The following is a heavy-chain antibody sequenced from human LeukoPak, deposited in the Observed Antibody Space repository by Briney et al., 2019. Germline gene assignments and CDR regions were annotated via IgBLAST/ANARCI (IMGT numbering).Heavy chain of an antibody. CDR3: ARLPYYDFWSGYYPDY. J-gene: IGHJ4*02. Sequence: GGSLRLSCAASGFTFSSYSMNWVRQAPGKGLEWVSYISSSSSTIHYADSVKGRFTISRDNAKNSLYLQMNSLRAEDTAVYYCARLPYYDFWSGYYPDYWGQGTLVTVSS. D-gene: IGHD3-3*01. V-gene: IGHV3-48*01. CDR2: ISSSSSTI. CDR1: GFTFSSYS.